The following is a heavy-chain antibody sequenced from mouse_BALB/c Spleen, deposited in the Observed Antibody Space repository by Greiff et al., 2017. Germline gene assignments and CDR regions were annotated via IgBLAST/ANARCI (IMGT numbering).Heavy chain of an antibody. CDR2: ISSGGSYT. V-gene: IGHV5-9-4*01. CDR1: GFTFSSYA. D-gene: IGHD4-1*01. CDR3: ARGNWDFYAMDY. J-gene: IGHJ4*01. Sequence: DVKLVESGGGLVKPGGSLKLSCAASGFTFSSYAMSWVRQSPDKRLEWVAEISSGGSYTYYPDTVTGRFTISRDNAKNTLYLEMSSLRSEDTAMYYCARGNWDFYAMDYWGQGTSVTVSS.